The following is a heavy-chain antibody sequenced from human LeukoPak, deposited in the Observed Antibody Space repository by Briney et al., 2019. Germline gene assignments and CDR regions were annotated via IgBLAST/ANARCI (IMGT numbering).Heavy chain of an antibody. D-gene: IGHD3-22*01. V-gene: IGHV1-69*05. CDR2: IIPIFGTA. CDR3: ARDMAYYDSSGYYYYFDY. CDR1: GGTFSSYA. J-gene: IGHJ4*02. Sequence: ASVKVSCKASGGTFSSYAISWVRQAPGQGLEWMGGIIPIFGTANYAQKFQGRVTITTDESTSTAYMELSSLGSEDTAVYYCARDMAYYDSSGYYYYFDYWGQGTLVTVSS.